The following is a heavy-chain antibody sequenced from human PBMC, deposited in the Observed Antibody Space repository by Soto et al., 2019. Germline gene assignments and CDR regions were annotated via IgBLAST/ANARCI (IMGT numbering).Heavy chain of an antibody. D-gene: IGHD2-8*01. Sequence: QVQMRQSGPGLVKPSQTLSLKCSVSGGSIGSRDYYWSWIRQHPEKGLEWIGSIYYNGNTDYNPSLRGRPTISLDASMNEFSLKLTSVTAADTAVHYCARDKGGAALKGSGMDVWGQGTTVTVS. CDR3: ARDKGGAALKGSGMDV. V-gene: IGHV4-31*02. J-gene: IGHJ6*02. CDR2: IYYNGNT. CDR1: GGSIGSRDYY.